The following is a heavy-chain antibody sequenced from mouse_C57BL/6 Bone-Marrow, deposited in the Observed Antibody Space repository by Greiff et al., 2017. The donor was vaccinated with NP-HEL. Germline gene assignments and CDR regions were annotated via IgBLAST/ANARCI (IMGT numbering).Heavy chain of an antibody. Sequence: VTDRFTISRDDSESMLYLQMNTLKTEDTAMYYCVRQRAYFDYWGQGTTLTVSS. D-gene: IGHD3-3*01. CDR3: VRQRAYFDY. V-gene: IGHV10-1*01. J-gene: IGHJ2*01.